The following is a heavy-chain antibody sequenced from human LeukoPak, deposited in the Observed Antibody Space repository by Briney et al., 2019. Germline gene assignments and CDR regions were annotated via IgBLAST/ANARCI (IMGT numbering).Heavy chain of an antibody. CDR1: GDSVSSTSAA. J-gene: IGHJ3*02. D-gene: IGHD4-11*01. CDR2: TYYRSKWYN. CDR3: ARKVTTGAFDI. V-gene: IGHV6-1*01. Sequence: QTLSLTCAISGDSVSSTSAARNWIRQSPSRGLEWLGRTYYRSKWYNDYAVSMKSRITINPDTSKNQFSLQLNSVTPEDAAVYYCARKVTTGAFDIWGQGTMVTVSS.